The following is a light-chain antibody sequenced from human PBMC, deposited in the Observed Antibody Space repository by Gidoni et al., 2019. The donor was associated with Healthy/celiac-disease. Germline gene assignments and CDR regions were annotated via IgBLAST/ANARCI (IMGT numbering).Light chain of an antibody. CDR2: AAS. CDR1: HSISSY. Sequence: DIQMTQSPSSLSASVGDRVTITCRASHSISSYLNWYQQKPGKAPKLLIYAASSLQSGVPSRFSVSESGTDCTLTISSLQPEDFATYYCQQSYSTPLFTFXPXTKVDIK. J-gene: IGKJ3*01. V-gene: IGKV1-39*01. CDR3: QQSYSTPLFT.